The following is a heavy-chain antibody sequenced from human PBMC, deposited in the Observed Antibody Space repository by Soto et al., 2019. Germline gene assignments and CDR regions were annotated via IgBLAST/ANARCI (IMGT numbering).Heavy chain of an antibody. CDR1: GFTFSSYA. V-gene: IGHV3-23*01. D-gene: IGHD2-2*01. Sequence: PGGSLRLSCAASGFTFSSYAMKWVRQAPGKGLEWVSSISGSSLNTNYADSVKGRFTISRDNSKNTLYLQMNSLRAEDTAVYHCAKCGTTCYRQGSDYWGQGTLVTVSS. CDR2: ISGSSLNT. J-gene: IGHJ4*02. CDR3: AKCGTTCYRQGSDY.